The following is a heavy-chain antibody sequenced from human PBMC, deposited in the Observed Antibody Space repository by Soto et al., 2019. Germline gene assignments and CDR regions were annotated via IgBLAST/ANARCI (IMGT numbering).Heavy chain of an antibody. V-gene: IGHV1-69*06. D-gene: IGHD6-6*01. J-gene: IGHJ3*02. CDR2: IIPIFGTA. CDR1: GGTFSRYA. Sequence: SVKVSCKPSGGTFSRYAISWLRQAPGQGLEWMGVIIPIFGTANYAQKFQGSVTITADNSTSTAYMGLSSLRSEDTAVYYCARDREYSSPLGAFDIWGQGTMVTVSS. CDR3: ARDREYSSPLGAFDI.